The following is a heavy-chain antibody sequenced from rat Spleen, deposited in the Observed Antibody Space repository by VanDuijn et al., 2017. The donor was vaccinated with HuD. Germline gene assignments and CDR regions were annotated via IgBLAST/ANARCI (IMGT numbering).Heavy chain of an antibody. Sequence: EVQRVESGGGLVQPGRSLKLSCAASGFTFNNYWMTWIRQAPGKGLEWVASITNASGGTHYPDSVRGRFTISRKNAEDTGYLQMNSLRSEDTATDYCVKEANCGGLMDVWGQGASVTVSS. D-gene: IGHD1-11*01. CDR1: GFTFNNYW. CDR2: ITNASGGT. J-gene: IGHJ4*01. V-gene: IGHV5-31*01. CDR3: VKEANCGGLMDV.